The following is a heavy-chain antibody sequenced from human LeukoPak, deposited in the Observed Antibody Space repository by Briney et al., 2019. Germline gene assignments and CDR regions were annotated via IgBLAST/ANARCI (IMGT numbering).Heavy chain of an antibody. CDR1: GGSFSGYY. J-gene: IGHJ3*01. Sequence: SETLSLTCAVYGGSFSGYYWSWIRQPPGKGLEWIGEINHSGSTNYSPSLKSRVTISVDTSKNQFSLKLSSVTAADTAVYYCARATSYYDILTGYRELHNWGQGTMVTVSS. V-gene: IGHV4-34*01. CDR3: ARATSYYDILTGYRELHN. CDR2: INHSGST. D-gene: IGHD3-9*01.